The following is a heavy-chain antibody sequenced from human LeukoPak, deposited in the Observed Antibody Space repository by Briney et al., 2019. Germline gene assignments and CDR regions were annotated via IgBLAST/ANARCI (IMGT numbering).Heavy chain of an antibody. V-gene: IGHV4-59*08. Sequence: PSETLSLTCTVSGGSISGYYWSWIRQPSGKGLEWIGFISYSGGTNYNPSLKSRVTISVDTSKNQFSLKLNSVTAADTAVYYCARHGGSYTFDYWGQGTLVTVSS. D-gene: IGHD1-26*01. CDR3: ARHGGSYTFDY. CDR2: ISYSGGT. CDR1: GGSISGYY. J-gene: IGHJ4*02.